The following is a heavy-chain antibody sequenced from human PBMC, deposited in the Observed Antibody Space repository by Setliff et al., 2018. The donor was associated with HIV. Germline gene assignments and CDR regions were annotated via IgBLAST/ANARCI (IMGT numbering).Heavy chain of an antibody. CDR1: GFTFSSYA. V-gene: IGHV3-23*01. CDR2: ISGSGGST. Sequence: GGSLRLSCAASGFTFSSYAMSWVRQAPGKGLEWVSAISGSGGSTYYADSVKGRFTISRDNSKNTLYLQMNSLRAEDTAVYYCAKDSEPEYYGASASGEAFDIWGQGTRVTVSS. CDR3: AKDSEPEYYGASASGEAFDI. J-gene: IGHJ3*02. D-gene: IGHD3-10*01.